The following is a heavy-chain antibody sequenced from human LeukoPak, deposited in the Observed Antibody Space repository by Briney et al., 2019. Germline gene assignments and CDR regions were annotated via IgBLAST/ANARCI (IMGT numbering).Heavy chain of an antibody. Sequence: ASVKVSYKASGYTFTGYYMHWVRQAPGQGLEWMGWINPNSGGTNYAQKFQGRVTMTRDTSISTAYMELSRLRSDDTAVYYCARDRGGYDSFDYWGQGTLVTVSS. J-gene: IGHJ4*02. CDR3: ARDRGGYDSFDY. CDR1: GYTFTGYY. V-gene: IGHV1-2*02. D-gene: IGHD5-12*01. CDR2: INPNSGGT.